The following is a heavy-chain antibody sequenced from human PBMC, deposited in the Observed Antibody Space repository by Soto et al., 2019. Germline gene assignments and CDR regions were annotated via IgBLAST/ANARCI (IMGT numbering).Heavy chain of an antibody. D-gene: IGHD7-27*01. V-gene: IGHV3-7*05. Sequence: VQLVESGGNLVQPGWSLRLSCAASGFTFSNYWMTWVRQAPGKGLECVANINQDVTQKNYVDSVKGRFTISRDNAKNSLYLPMDSLRVEDTATYYCAQDPWAGAFDIGGQGTTVTVSS. CDR1: GFTFSNYW. J-gene: IGHJ3*02. CDR3: AQDPWAGAFDI. CDR2: INQDVTQK.